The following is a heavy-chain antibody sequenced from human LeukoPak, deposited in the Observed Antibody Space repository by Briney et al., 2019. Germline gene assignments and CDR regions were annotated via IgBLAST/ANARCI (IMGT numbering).Heavy chain of an antibody. Sequence: SETLSLTCAVYGGSFSGYYWSWIRQPPGKGLEWIGEINHSGSTNYNPSLKSRVTISVDTSKNQFSLKLSSVTAADTAVYYCARDGLYSYGYSYFDYWRQGILVTVSS. V-gene: IGHV4-34*01. CDR3: ARDGLYSYGYSYFDY. CDR2: INHSGST. D-gene: IGHD5-18*01. CDR1: GGSFSGYY. J-gene: IGHJ4*02.